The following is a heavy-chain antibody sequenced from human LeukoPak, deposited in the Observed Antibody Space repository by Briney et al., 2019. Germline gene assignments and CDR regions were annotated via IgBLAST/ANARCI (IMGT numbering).Heavy chain of an antibody. V-gene: IGHV1-18*04. Sequence: ASVKVSCKASGYTFTSYAIGWVRRAPGQGLEWMGWISPDNGDTDYAQKFQGRVTMTIDTSTSTAYMELRSLRSDDTAMYYCARHCGIRWCLHDWFDPWGQGTLVTAS. CDR1: GYTFTSYA. CDR3: ARHCGIRWCLHDWFDP. J-gene: IGHJ5*02. D-gene: IGHD2-21*01. CDR2: ISPDNGDT.